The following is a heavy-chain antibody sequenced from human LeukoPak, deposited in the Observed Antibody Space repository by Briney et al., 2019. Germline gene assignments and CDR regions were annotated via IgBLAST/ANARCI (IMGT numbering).Heavy chain of an antibody. D-gene: IGHD3-10*01. CDR2: IYHTGST. CDR3: AKCRRMVDAFDI. CDR1: GGSISSYY. V-gene: IGHV4-59*04. Sequence: PSETLSLTCTVSGGSISSYYWSWIRQPPGKGLEWIGSIYHTGSTYYNPSLKSRVTISVDTSKNQFSLKLSSVTAADTAVYYCAKCRRMVDAFDIWGQGTMVTVSS. J-gene: IGHJ3*02.